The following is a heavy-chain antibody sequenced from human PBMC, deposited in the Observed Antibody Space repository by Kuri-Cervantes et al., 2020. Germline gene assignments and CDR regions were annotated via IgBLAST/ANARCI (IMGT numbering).Heavy chain of an antibody. D-gene: IGHD2-21*01. CDR3: ARGIAPTPGMDV. Sequence: GGSLRLSCAASGFTLSAYWVNWVRQAPGKGLEWVANIKHDGSEEYYADSVKGRFTISRDNAKNSLSLQMNSLRAEDTAVYYCARGIAPTPGMDVWGQGTMVTVSS. CDR1: GFTLSAYW. V-gene: IGHV3-7*01. CDR2: IKHDGSEE. J-gene: IGHJ6*02.